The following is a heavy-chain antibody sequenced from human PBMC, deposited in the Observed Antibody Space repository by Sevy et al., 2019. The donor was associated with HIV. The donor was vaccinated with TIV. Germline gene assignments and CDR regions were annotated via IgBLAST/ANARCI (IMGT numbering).Heavy chain of an antibody. CDR3: TRSRVSGYFVTFDH. Sequence: GGSLRLSCEVSGFTVSSKYMSWVRQAPGKGLEWVSVLQSGGSTHYADSVKGRFTISRDNSKNTLYLQMNSLRAEDTAVYYCTRSRVSGYFVTFDHWGQGALVTVSS. CDR1: GFTVSSKY. J-gene: IGHJ4*02. D-gene: IGHD5-12*01. V-gene: IGHV3-53*01. CDR2: LQSGGST.